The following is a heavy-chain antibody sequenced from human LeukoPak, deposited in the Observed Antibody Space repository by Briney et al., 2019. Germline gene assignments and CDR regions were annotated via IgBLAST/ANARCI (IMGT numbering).Heavy chain of an antibody. D-gene: IGHD3-22*01. Sequence: ASVKVSCKASGYTFTSYYMHWVRQAPGQGLEWMGIINPSGGSTSYAQKFQGRVTMTRDTSTSTVYMELSSLGSEDTAVYYCARDTREHYYDSSDFDYWGQGTLVTVSS. V-gene: IGHV1-46*01. J-gene: IGHJ4*02. CDR3: ARDTREHYYDSSDFDY. CDR1: GYTFTSYY. CDR2: INPSGGST.